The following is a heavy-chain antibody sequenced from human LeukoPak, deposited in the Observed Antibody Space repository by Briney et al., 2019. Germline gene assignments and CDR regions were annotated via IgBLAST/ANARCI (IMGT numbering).Heavy chain of an antibody. D-gene: IGHD4-11*01. CDR2: IIPIFGTA. V-gene: IGHV1-69*05. CDR1: GYTFTSYG. CDR3: ARGLDYSPWYNWFDP. Sequence: ASVKVSCKASGYTFTSYGISWVRQAPGQGLEWMGWIIPIFGTANYAQKFQGRVTITTDESTSTAYMELSSLRSEDTAVYYCARGLDYSPWYNWFDPWGQGTLVTVSS. J-gene: IGHJ5*02.